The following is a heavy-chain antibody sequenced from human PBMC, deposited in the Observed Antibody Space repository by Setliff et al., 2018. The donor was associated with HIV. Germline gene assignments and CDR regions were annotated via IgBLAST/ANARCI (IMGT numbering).Heavy chain of an antibody. CDR2: IYWNNNK. Sequence: SGPTLVNPTQTLTLTCTFSVLSLSTSGVGVGWIRQSPGKALEWLAFIYWNNNKHYSTSLKSRLTVTKDTSKNRVAFTMTNMDPVDTATYYCAYSGRQLRGPYFDFWGQGTPVTVSS. D-gene: IGHD1-1*01. V-gene: IGHV2-5*01. CDR3: AYSGRQLRGPYFDF. CDR1: VLSLSTSGVG. J-gene: IGHJ4*02.